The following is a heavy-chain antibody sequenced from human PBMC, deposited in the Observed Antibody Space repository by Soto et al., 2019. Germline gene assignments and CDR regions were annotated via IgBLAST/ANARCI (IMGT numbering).Heavy chain of an antibody. CDR1: GYTFTSYG. V-gene: IGHV1-18*01. D-gene: IGHD6-13*01. CDR2: ISAYNGNT. CDR3: AREEGSRGFDY. Sequence: ASVKVSCTASGYTFTSYGISWVRQAPGQGLEWMGWISAYNGNTNYAQKLQGRVTMTTDTSTSTAYKELRSLRSDDTAVYYCAREEGSRGFDYWGQGTLVTVSS. J-gene: IGHJ4*02.